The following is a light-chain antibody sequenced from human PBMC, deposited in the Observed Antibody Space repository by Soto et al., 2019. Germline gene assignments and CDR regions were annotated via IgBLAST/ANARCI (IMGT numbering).Light chain of an antibody. CDR2: YDD. J-gene: IGLJ2*01. V-gene: IGLV1-36*01. Sequence: QSVLTQPPSVSDAPRQRVTISCSGSRSNIGNNAVNWYQHLPGNAPKLLIYYDDLLPPGITDRFSGSKSGTSASLAISGLQSEDEADYYCAAWDDSLNGVVFGGGTKLTVL. CDR3: AAWDDSLNGVV. CDR1: RSNIGNNA.